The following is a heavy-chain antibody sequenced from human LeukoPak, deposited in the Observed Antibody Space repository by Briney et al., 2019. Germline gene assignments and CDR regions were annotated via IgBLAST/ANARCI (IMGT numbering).Heavy chain of an antibody. D-gene: IGHD2-2*01. CDR1: GGSISSSNW. V-gene: IGHV4-4*02. J-gene: IGHJ4*03. CDR3: ARESGCSSTSCSKSGFDY. CDR2: IYHSGST. Sequence: KASETLSLTCAVSGGSISSSNWWSWVRQPPGKGLEWIGEIYHSGSTNYNPSLKSRVTISVDKSKNQFSLKLSSVTAADTAVYYCARESGCSSTSCSKSGFDYWGQGTAVTVSS.